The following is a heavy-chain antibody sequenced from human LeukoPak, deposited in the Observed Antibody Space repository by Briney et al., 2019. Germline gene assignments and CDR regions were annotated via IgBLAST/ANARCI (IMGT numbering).Heavy chain of an antibody. CDR3: ARVKFYYGSDPSDY. CDR2: INTNTGDT. V-gene: IGHV1-2*02. CDR1: GYTFTAFY. Sequence: ASVKVSCKASGYTFTAFYIHWVRQAPGQGLEWMGWINTNTGDTNYAQKFQGRVTMTTDTSTSTAYMELRSLRSDDTAVYYCARVKFYYGSDPSDYWGQGTLVTVSS. D-gene: IGHD3-10*01. J-gene: IGHJ4*02.